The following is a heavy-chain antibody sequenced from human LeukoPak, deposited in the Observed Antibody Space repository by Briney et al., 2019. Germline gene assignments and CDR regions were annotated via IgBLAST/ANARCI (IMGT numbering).Heavy chain of an antibody. J-gene: IGHJ5*02. CDR1: GGSFSNYY. V-gene: IGHV4-34*01. Sequence: SETLSLTCAVSGGSFSNYYWSCIRQSPEKGLEWIGEINHSGDTNYNPSLKSRVTISVDTSKNQFSLKLSSVTAADTAVYYCARGTSGDFWSGYYRHWFDPWGQGTLVTVSS. CDR2: INHSGDT. D-gene: IGHD3-3*01. CDR3: ARGTSGDFWSGYYRHWFDP.